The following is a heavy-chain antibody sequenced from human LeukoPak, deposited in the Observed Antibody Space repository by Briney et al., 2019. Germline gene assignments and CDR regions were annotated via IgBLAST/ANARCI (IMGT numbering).Heavy chain of an antibody. V-gene: IGHV3-64D*06. CDR1: GFVFTIYT. D-gene: IGHD1-26*01. Sequence: PPGGSLRLSCSASGFVFTIYTMYWVRQAPGKGPEYVSTISGSGNGFSIYYADSVKGRFTISRDDSKSILYLQMNGLRSEDTAVYYCVKDFGRIRGTPDSWGQGTLVTVSS. CDR2: ISGSGNGFSI. J-gene: IGHJ4*02. CDR3: VKDFGRIRGTPDS.